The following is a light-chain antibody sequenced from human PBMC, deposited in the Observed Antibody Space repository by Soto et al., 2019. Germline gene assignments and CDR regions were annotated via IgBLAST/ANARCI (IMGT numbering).Light chain of an antibody. J-gene: IGKJ4*01. CDR1: QTISSW. CDR2: KAS. Sequence: DIMMTQSPSTLSASVGDTVAITCRASQTISSWVAWYQQKPGKAPNLLIYKASTLESGVPSRFSGSGSGTEFTLTISSVQPDDFATYYCQQYKSYPLTFGGGTKVDI. V-gene: IGKV1-5*03. CDR3: QQYKSYPLT.